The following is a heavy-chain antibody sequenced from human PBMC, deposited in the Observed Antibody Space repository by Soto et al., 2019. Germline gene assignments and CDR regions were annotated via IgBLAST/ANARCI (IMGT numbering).Heavy chain of an antibody. CDR2: IIPIFGTA. CDR3: ARGRCGGDCYSGDY. D-gene: IGHD2-21*02. V-gene: IGHV1-69*06. J-gene: IGHJ4*02. Sequence: SVKVSCKASGGTFSSYAISWVRQAPGQGLEWMGGIIPIFGTANYAQKFQGRVTITADKSTSTAYMELSSLRSEDTAVYYCARGRCGGDCYSGDYWGQGTLVTVSS. CDR1: GGTFSSYA.